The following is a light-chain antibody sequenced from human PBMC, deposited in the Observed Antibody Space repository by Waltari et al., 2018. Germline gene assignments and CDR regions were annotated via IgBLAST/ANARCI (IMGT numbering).Light chain of an antibody. Sequence: AIRMTQSPASLSASTGDRVTIPCRASQGVSTYLAWYQQKPGKAPSLLIYASSTLESGVPSKFSGSGSGTDFTLTISCLQSEDFATYYCQQYQTFRTFGRGTRVELK. V-gene: IGKV1-8*01. CDR1: QGVSTY. CDR2: ASS. CDR3: QQYQTFRT. J-gene: IGKJ1*01.